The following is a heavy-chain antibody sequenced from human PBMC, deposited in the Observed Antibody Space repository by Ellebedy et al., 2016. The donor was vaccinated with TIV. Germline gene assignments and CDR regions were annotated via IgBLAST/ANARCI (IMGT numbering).Heavy chain of an antibody. CDR2: INPDGSYT. CDR3: VSKFSSPPDY. Sequence: GESLKISCAASGFTFSNNWMHWVRQPPGKGLVWVSRINPDGSYTNYADSVRGRFTISSDNAKNTLYLQMNSLRAEDTAVYYCVSKFSSPPDYWGQGIQVTVSS. V-gene: IGHV3-74*01. CDR1: GFTFSNNW. J-gene: IGHJ4*02.